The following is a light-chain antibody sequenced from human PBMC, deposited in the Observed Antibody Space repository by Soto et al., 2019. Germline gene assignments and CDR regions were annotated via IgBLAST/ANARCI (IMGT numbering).Light chain of an antibody. CDR3: STWDDSLSSYV. CDR1: SSKIGSDF. Sequence: QAVVTQAPSASGTPGQRVTISCSGSSSKIGSDFVSCYQQLPGTAPKLLIYHNYQRPSGVPDRFAGSKSGTSAALAISDLPSEDEADYYCSTWDDSLSSYVFGAGTKLTVL. J-gene: IGLJ1*01. V-gene: IGLV1-47*01. CDR2: HNY.